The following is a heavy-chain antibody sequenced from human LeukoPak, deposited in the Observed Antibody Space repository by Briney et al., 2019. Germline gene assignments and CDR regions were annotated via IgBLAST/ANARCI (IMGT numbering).Heavy chain of an antibody. CDR2: ISSSGSST. D-gene: IGHD1-26*01. J-gene: IGHJ6*03. V-gene: IGHV3-23*01. Sequence: GGSMRLSCAASGFTFSNHAMSWVRQAAGKGLEWVSDISSSGSSTFSADHVKGRFTISRDNAKNSLYLQMTTLQAEDTAVYYCARRSPGTSSLFYYYMDVWGKGTTVTVSS. CDR1: GFTFSNHA. CDR3: ARRSPGTSSLFYYYMDV.